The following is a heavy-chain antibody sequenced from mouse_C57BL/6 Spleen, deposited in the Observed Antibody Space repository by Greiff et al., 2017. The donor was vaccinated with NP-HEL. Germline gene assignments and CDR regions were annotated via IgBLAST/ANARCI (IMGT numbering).Heavy chain of an antibody. V-gene: IGHV3-6*01. CDR3: ARVTDGYLFAY. CDR2: IRYDGSN. Sequence: EVKLMESGPGLVKPSQSLSLTCSVTGYSITSGYYWNWIRQFPRNKLEWMGYIRYDGSNNYNPSLKNRIPITRDTSNNQFYLKLNTVTTEDTAIYYCARVTDGYLFAYWGQGTLVTVSA. J-gene: IGHJ3*01. D-gene: IGHD2-3*01. CDR1: GYSITSGYY.